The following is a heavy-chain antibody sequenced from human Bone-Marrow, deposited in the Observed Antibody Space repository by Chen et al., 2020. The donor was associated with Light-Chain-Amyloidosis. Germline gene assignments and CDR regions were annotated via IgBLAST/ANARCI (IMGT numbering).Heavy chain of an antibody. D-gene: IGHD1-20*01. CDR3: ARVTGNPDY. CDR2: IIPILGIA. V-gene: IGHV1-69*04. CDR1: GGTFSSYA. Sequence: VQSGAEVKKPGSSVKVSCKASGGTFSSYAISWVRQAPGQGLEWMGRIIPILGIANYAQKFQGRVTITADKSXXXXYMXXXXLRSEDTAVYYCARVTGNPDYWGQGTLVTVSS. J-gene: IGHJ4*02.